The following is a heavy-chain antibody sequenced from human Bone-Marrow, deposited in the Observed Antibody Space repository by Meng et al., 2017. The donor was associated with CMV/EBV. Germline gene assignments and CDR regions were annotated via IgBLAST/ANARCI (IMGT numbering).Heavy chain of an antibody. V-gene: IGHV3-23*03. CDR3: AKETFGSSWYYNYGMDI. CDR1: GLTFSSYA. CDR2: IYSGGSST. Sequence: GESLKISCAASGLTFSSYAMSWVRQAPGKGLEWVSVIYSGGSSTYYADSVKGRFTSSRDNSKNTLYLQMNSLRAEDTAVYYCAKETFGSSWYYNYGMDIWGQGTTVPSP. D-gene: IGHD6-13*01. J-gene: IGHJ6*02.